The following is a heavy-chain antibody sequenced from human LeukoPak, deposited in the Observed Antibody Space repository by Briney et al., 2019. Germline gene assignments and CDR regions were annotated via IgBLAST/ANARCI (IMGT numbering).Heavy chain of an antibody. D-gene: IGHD2-21*01. CDR1: GFTFSSYA. V-gene: IGHV3-23*01. CDR2: ISGSGGST. CDR3: AKDSTYCGGDCPPYFDY. J-gene: IGHJ4*02. Sequence: PGGSLRLSCAASGFTFSSYAMSWVRQAPGKGLEWVSAISGSGGSTYYADSVKGRFTISRDNSKNTLYLQMNSLRAEDTAVYYCAKDSTYCGGDCPPYFDYWGQGTLVTVSS.